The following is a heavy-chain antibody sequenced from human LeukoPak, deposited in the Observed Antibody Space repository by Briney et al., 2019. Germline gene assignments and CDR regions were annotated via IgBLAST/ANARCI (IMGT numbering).Heavy chain of an antibody. J-gene: IGHJ3*02. CDR3: ATGLLMWERQARDAFDI. D-gene: IGHD1-26*01. Sequence: SQTLSLTCAVSGGSLSSGGYSWSWIRQPPGKGLEWIGYIYHSGSTYYNPSLKSRVTISVDRSKNQFSLKLSSVTAADTAVYYCATGLLMWERQARDAFDIWGQGTMVTVSS. CDR2: IYHSGST. CDR1: GGSLSSGGYS. V-gene: IGHV4-30-2*01.